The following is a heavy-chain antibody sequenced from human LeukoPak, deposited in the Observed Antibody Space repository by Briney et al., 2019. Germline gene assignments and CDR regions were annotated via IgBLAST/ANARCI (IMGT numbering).Heavy chain of an antibody. D-gene: IGHD1-26*01. V-gene: IGHV3-7*01. CDR3: ARRGRIVGASGIDY. CDR2: IKQDGSEK. Sequence: GGSLRLSCAASGFTFSSYWMSWVRQAPGKGLEWVANIKQDGSEKYYVDSVKGRFTISRDNAKNSLYLQMNSLRAEDTAVYYCARRGRIVGASGIDYWGQGTLVTVSS. J-gene: IGHJ4*02. CDR1: GFTFSSYW.